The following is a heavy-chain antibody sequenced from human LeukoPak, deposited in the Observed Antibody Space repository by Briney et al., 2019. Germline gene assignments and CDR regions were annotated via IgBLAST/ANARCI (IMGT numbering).Heavy chain of an antibody. CDR2: MNPNSANT. CDR1: GYTFSTYD. J-gene: IGHJ4*02. D-gene: IGHD6-6*01. CDR3: ATDTLYSSSLGPFDY. V-gene: IGHV1-8*02. Sequence: ASVRVSCKTSGYTFSTYDINWLRQAAGQGLEWMGWMNPNSANTGFAQKFQGRAAMTEDTSTDTAYMELSSLRSEDTAVYYCATDTLYSSSLGPFDYWGQGTLVTVSS.